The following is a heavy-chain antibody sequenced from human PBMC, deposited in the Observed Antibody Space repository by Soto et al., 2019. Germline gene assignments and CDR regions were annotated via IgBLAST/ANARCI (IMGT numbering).Heavy chain of an antibody. CDR1: GGSISSSSYY. CDR3: ARQTNDFWSGYTSQIFDY. J-gene: IGHJ4*02. Sequence: PSETLSLTCTVSGGSISSSSYYWGWIRQPPGKGLEWIGSIYYSGSTYYNPSLKSRVTISVDTSKNQFSLKLSSVTAADTAVYYCARQTNDFWSGYTSQIFDYWGQGTLVTVSS. CDR2: IYYSGST. V-gene: IGHV4-39*01. D-gene: IGHD3-3*01.